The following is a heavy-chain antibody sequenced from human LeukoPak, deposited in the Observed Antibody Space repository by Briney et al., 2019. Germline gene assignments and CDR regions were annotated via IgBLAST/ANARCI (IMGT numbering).Heavy chain of an antibody. CDR3: ARDVHTMVRGVMAYGMDV. Sequence: PSETLSLTCAVYGGSFSGYYWSWIRQPPGKGLEWIGEINHSGSTNYNPSLKSRVTISVDTSKNQFSLKLSSVTAADTAVYYCARDVHTMVRGVMAYGMDVWGQGPRSPSP. V-gene: IGHV4-34*01. CDR2: INHSGST. J-gene: IGHJ6*02. D-gene: IGHD3-10*01. CDR1: GGSFSGYY.